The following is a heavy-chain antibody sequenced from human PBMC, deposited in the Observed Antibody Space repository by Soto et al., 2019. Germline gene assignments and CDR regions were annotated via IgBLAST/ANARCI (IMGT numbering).Heavy chain of an antibody. CDR2: ISGSGVST. CDR3: AKDRTASSSARLYCMDV. J-gene: IGHJ6*03. V-gene: IGHV3-23*01. D-gene: IGHD6-6*01. CDR1: GFTFGSYA. Sequence: GGSLRLSCAASGFTFGSYAMTWVRQAPGKGLEWVSTISGSGVSTYYADSVKGRFTISRDNSKNTLYLQMNSLRAEDTAVYYCAKDRTASSSARLYCMDVWGNGTTVTVSS.